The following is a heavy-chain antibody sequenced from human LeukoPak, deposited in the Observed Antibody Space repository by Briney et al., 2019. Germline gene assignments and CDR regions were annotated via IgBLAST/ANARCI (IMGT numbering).Heavy chain of an antibody. CDR1: GFTFSSYA. J-gene: IGHJ4*02. V-gene: IGHV3-23*01. CDR2: ISGSGGST. D-gene: IGHD3-10*01. Sequence: PGGSLRLSCAASGFTFSSYAMSWVRQAPGKGLEWVSAISGSGGSTYYADSVKGRFTISRDNSKNTLYLQMNSLRAEDTAVYYCAKETMYYGSGSSPFDYWGQGTLVTVSS. CDR3: AKETMYYGSGSSPFDY.